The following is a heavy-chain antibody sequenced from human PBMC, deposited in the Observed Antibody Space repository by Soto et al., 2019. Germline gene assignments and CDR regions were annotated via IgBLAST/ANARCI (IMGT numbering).Heavy chain of an antibody. CDR3: ARLHCDSPNCVPLDP. V-gene: IGHV4-34*01. CDR2: INHSGTS. CDR1: GGSFSGYY. Sequence: ETLSLTCAVYGGSFSGYYWSWIRQPPGKGLEWIGEINHSGTSSYNPSLKSRVSMSVDTSKKQLSLRLTSVTAADTAVYYCARLHCDSPNCVPLDPWGQGTLVTVSS. J-gene: IGHJ5*02. D-gene: IGHD3-22*01.